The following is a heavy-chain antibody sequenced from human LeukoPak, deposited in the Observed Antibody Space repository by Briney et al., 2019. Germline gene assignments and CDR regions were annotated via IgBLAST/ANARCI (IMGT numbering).Heavy chain of an antibody. CDR1: GGTSSSYT. V-gene: IGHV1-69*02. J-gene: IGHJ4*02. Sequence: SVKVSCKASGGTSSSYTFSWVRQAPGQGLEWMGRIIPILGITNYTQKFQGRVTITADKSTTTAYTELNSLRSEDTAVYYCARVADNSGYTFDSWGQGTLVTVSS. D-gene: IGHD3-22*01. CDR2: IIPILGIT. CDR3: ARVADNSGYTFDS.